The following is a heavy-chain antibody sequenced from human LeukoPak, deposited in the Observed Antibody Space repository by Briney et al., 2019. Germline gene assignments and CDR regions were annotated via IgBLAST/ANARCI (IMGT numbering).Heavy chain of an antibody. D-gene: IGHD1-26*01. CDR2: ISAYNGDT. V-gene: IGHV1-18*01. Sequence: ASVKVSCKASGYTFTSYGISWVRQAPGQGLEWMGWISAYNGDTNYAQKLQGRVTMTTDTSTSTAYMELRSLRSDDTAVYYCARDHEGVVGTTGGIDYWGQGTLVTVSS. CDR3: ARDHEGVVGTTGGIDY. CDR1: GYTFTSYG. J-gene: IGHJ4*02.